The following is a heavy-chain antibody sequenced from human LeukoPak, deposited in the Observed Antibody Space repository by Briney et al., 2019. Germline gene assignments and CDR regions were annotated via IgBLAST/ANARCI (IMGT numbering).Heavy chain of an antibody. CDR3: ARDGRQKVRGVTDY. V-gene: IGHV1-18*04. CDR2: ISAYNGNT. J-gene: IGHJ4*02. CDR1: GYTFTSYG. Sequence: ASVKVSCKASGYTFTSYGISWVRQAPGQGLEGMGWISAYNGNTNYAQKLQGRVTMTTDTSTSTAYMELRSLGSDDTAVYYCARDGRQKVRGVTDYWGQGTLVTVSS. D-gene: IGHD3-10*01.